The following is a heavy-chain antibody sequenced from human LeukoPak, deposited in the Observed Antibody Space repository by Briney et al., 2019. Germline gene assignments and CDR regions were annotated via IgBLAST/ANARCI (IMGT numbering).Heavy chain of an antibody. Sequence: SETLSLTCAVSGGSISSSNWWSWVRQPPGKGLEGIGEIYHSGSTNYNPSLKSRVTISVDKSKNQFSLKLSSVTAADTAMYYCVKSGGYGLIDYWGQGTLVTVSS. CDR3: VKSGGYGLIDY. CDR1: GGSISSSNW. V-gene: IGHV4-4*02. J-gene: IGHJ4*02. CDR2: IYHSGST. D-gene: IGHD1-26*01.